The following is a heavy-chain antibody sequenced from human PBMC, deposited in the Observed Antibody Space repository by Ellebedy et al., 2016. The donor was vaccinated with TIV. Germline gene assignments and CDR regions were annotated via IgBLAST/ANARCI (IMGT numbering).Heavy chain of an antibody. CDR2: IRSKANSYAT. Sequence: GESLKISCAASGFTFSGSAMHWVRQASGKGLEWVGRIRSKANSYATAYAASVKGRFTISRDDSKNTAYLQMNSLKTEDTAVYYCTRRLCSGGSCYQDYWGQGTLVTVSS. J-gene: IGHJ4*02. CDR1: GFTFSGSA. V-gene: IGHV3-73*01. D-gene: IGHD2-15*01. CDR3: TRRLCSGGSCYQDY.